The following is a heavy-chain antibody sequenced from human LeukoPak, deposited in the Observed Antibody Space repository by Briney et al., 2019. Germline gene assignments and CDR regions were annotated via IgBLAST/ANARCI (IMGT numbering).Heavy chain of an antibody. CDR1: GFTFSSYS. D-gene: IGHD2-15*01. Sequence: KTGGSLRLSCAASGFTFSSYSMNWVRQAPGKGLEWVSSISSGSSYIYYADSVKGRFTISRDNAKNSLYLQMNSLRAEDTAVYYCARGSYCSGGSCFDYWGQGTLVTVSS. CDR3: ARGSYCSGGSCFDY. J-gene: IGHJ4*02. CDR2: ISSGSSYI. V-gene: IGHV3-21*01.